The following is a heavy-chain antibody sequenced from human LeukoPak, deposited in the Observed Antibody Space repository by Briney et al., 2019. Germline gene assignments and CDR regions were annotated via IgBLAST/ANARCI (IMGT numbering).Heavy chain of an antibody. CDR3: ARAGGWPRYYFDY. D-gene: IGHD3-16*01. CDR2: IYYSGNT. Sequence: SETLSLTCTVSGGSISSYYWSWIRQPPGKGLEWIGYIYYSGNTNYNPSLKSRVTISVDTSKSQFSLKLSSVTAADTAVYYCARAGGWPRYYFDYWGQGILVTVSS. CDR1: GGSISSYY. J-gene: IGHJ4*02. V-gene: IGHV4-59*01.